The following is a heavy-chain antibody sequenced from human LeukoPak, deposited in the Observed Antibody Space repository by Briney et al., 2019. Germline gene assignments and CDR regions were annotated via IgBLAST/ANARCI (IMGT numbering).Heavy chain of an antibody. D-gene: IGHD3-10*01. CDR3: ARHLNYYLDY. Sequence: GGSLRLSCAASGFTFSTDWMHWVRQAPGKGLVWVSRISSDGSITNYADSVKGRFTISRDNAKDTLYLQMNSLRAEDTAVCYCARHLNYYLDYWGQGTLVTVSS. J-gene: IGHJ4*02. V-gene: IGHV3-74*01. CDR2: ISSDGSIT. CDR1: GFTFSTDW.